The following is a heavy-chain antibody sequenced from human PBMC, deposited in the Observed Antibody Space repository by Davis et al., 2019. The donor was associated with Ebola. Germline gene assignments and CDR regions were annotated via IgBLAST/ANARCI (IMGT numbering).Heavy chain of an antibody. Sequence: PGGSLRLSCAASGLRFSNFAMSWIRQAPGEGLEWGSVISDAGDNTDYADSVKGRFTISRDNSKTSLYLQMNSLRIEDTAVYYCARLSGQGDYDFWSGQEHDAFDLWGQGTMVNVSS. J-gene: IGHJ3*01. CDR2: ISDAGDNT. CDR1: GLRFSNFA. D-gene: IGHD3-3*01. CDR3: ARLSGQGDYDFWSGQEHDAFDL. V-gene: IGHV3-23*01.